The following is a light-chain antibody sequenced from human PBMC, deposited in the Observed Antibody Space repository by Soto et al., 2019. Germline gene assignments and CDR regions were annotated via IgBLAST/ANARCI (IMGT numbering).Light chain of an antibody. Sequence: DIQMTQSPSTLSASVGDRVTITCRASQNINRRLAWYQQKPGKAPNLLIYDASSLESGVPARFSGGGSGTEFTLTISSLQPDDFSTFYCQQYNNYPWTCGQGTKVDIK. J-gene: IGKJ1*01. CDR1: QNINRR. CDR3: QQYNNYPWT. V-gene: IGKV1-5*01. CDR2: DAS.